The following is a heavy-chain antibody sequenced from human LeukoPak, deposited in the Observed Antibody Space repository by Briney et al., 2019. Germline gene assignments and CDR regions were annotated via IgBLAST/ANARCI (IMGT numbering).Heavy chain of an antibody. CDR1: GGTFNSYA. CDR2: IIPIFGTA. J-gene: IGHJ4*02. CDR3: ARYCSGGSCYGVFDY. Sequence: SVKVYCKASGGTFNSYAISWVRQAPGQGLEWMGGIIPIFGTANYAQKFQGRVTITADESTSTAYMELSSLRSEDTAVYYCARYCSGGSCYGVFDYWGQGTLVTVSS. D-gene: IGHD2-15*01. V-gene: IGHV1-69*13.